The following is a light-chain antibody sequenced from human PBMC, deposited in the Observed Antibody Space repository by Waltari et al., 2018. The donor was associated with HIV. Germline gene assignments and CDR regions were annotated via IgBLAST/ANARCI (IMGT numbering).Light chain of an antibody. V-gene: IGKV1-5*03. CDR1: QSIGRW. Sequence: DIQMTQSPSTVSEPVGDRVSITCRASQSIGRWLAWYQQKPGKAPKLLIYQASNLESGVPSRFSGSGSGTQFTLTISSLQPDDFATYYCQQYNGYSRTFGQGTKVEIQ. J-gene: IGKJ1*01. CDR3: QQYNGYSRT. CDR2: QAS.